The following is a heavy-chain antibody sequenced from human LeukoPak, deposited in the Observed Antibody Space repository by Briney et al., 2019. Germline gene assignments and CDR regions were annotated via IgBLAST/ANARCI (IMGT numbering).Heavy chain of an antibody. J-gene: IGHJ4*02. CDR1: GGSIRNYY. CDR2: VYNSGST. D-gene: IGHD6-13*01. Sequence: SETLSLTCTVSGGSIRNYYWSWIRQPPGKGLEWIGYVYNSGSTNYNPSLGSRVTISVDTSKKQFSLKLTSVTAADTAVYFCARVIDVAAAGYFDSWGQGTQVTVSS. CDR3: ARVIDVAAAGYFDS. V-gene: IGHV4-59*01.